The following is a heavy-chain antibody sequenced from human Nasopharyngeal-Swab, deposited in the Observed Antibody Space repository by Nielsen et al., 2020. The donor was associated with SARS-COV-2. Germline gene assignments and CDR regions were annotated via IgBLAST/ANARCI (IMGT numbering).Heavy chain of an antibody. CDR2: ISGNSGSI. J-gene: IGHJ4*02. D-gene: IGHD3-10*01. V-gene: IGHV3-9*01. CDR3: AKVLGPMVRGVIGYFDY. Sequence: WIRQPPGKGLEWVSGISGNSGSIGHADYVKGRFTISRDNAKNSLYLQMNSLRAEDTALYYCAKVLGPMVRGVIGYFDYWGQGTLVTVSS.